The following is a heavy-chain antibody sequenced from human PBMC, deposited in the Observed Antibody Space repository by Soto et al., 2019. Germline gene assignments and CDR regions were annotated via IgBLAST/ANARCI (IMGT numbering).Heavy chain of an antibody. D-gene: IGHD1-26*01. Sequence: QVHLVKSGAELRKPGAPGRVSCKASGYSFTRNGISWVRQAPGQGLEWMGWISAKNGDTNYAQKFQGRVIMTTDTSTSTAYMELRSLRSDDTAVYYCVRDRDSDTWPSRDVWGQGTTVTVSS. CDR1: GYSFTRNG. CDR2: ISAKNGDT. V-gene: IGHV1-18*01. CDR3: VRDRDSDTWPSRDV. J-gene: IGHJ6*02.